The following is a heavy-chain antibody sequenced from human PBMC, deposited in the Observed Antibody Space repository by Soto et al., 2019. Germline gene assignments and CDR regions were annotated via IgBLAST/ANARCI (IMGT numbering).Heavy chain of an antibody. D-gene: IGHD4-4*01. V-gene: IGHV1-8*01. CDR2: MNPNSGNT. J-gene: IGHJ4*02. Sequence: ASVKVSCKASGYTFTSYDINWVRQATGQGLEWMGWMNPNSGNTGYAQKFQGRVTMTRNTSISTAYMELSSLRSEDTAVYYCARRVTTTGVYFDYWGQGTLVTVSS. CDR1: GYTFTSYD. CDR3: ARRVTTTGVYFDY.